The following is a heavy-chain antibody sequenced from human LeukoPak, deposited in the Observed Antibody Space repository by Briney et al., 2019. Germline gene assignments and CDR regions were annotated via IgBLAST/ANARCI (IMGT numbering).Heavy chain of an antibody. CDR2: INHSGST. V-gene: IGHV4-34*01. J-gene: IGHJ6*03. Sequence: SETLSLTCAVYGGSFSGYYWSWIRQPPGKGLEWIGEINHSGSTNYNPSLKSRVTISVDTSKNQFSLKLSSVTAADTAVYYCATSSKADFWSGYLHRAMDVWGKGTTVTVSS. D-gene: IGHD3-3*01. CDR1: GGSFSGYY. CDR3: ATSSKADFWSGYLHRAMDV.